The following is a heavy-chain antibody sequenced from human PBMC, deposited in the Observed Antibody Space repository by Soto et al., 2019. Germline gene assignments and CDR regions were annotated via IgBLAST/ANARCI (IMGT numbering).Heavy chain of an antibody. D-gene: IGHD2-21*02. CDR3: ARDLWGYCGTDCYPLDV. CDR1: CLSIPSYY. J-gene: IGHJ6*02. Sequence: SATLSPTSTVSCLSIPSYYWSWIWHPPWKGLEWIGYIYYSGSTNYNPSLKSRVTISVDTSKNQFSLKLSSVTAADTAVYYCARDLWGYCGTDCYPLDVWGQGTTVT. V-gene: IGHV4-59*01. CDR2: IYYSGST.